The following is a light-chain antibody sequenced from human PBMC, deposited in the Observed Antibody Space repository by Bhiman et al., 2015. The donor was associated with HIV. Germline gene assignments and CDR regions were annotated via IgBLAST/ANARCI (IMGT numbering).Light chain of an antibody. Sequence: QSVLTQPPSVSAAPGQKVTISCSGSRSNIGNNYVSWYQQFPGTAPKLLIYDNNQRPSRIPDRFSGSKSGTSATLGITGLQTGDEADYYCGTWDGSLSAGVFGGGTKLTVL. CDR2: DNN. CDR1: RSNIGNNY. V-gene: IGLV1-51*01. CDR3: GTWDGSLSAGV. J-gene: IGLJ3*02.